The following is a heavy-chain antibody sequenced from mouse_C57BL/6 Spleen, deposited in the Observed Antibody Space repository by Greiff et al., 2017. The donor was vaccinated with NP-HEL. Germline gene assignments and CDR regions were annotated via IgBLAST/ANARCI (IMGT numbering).Heavy chain of an antibody. CDR3: ARSTTVVPDYAMDY. J-gene: IGHJ4*01. Sequence: VQLQQPGAELVKPGASVKLSCKASGYTFTSYWMQWVKQRPGQGLEWIGEIDPSDSYTNYNQKFKGKATLTVDTSSSTAYMQLSSLTSEDSAVYYCARSTTVVPDYAMDYWGQGTSVTVSS. D-gene: IGHD1-1*01. CDR1: GYTFTSYW. CDR2: IDPSDSYT. V-gene: IGHV1-50*01.